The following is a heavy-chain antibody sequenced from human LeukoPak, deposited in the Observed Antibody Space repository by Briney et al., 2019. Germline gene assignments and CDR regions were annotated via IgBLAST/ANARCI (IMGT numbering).Heavy chain of an antibody. V-gene: IGHV3-30*02. Sequence: PGGSLRLSCAASGLTFSSYAMSWVRQAPGKGLEWVAVIWYGGSNKYYADSVKGRFTISRDNSKNTLYLQMNSLRAEDTAVYYCAKENPRSYFDYWGQGTLVTVSS. CDR3: AKENPRSYFDY. CDR1: GLTFSSYA. CDR2: IWYGGSNK. J-gene: IGHJ4*02.